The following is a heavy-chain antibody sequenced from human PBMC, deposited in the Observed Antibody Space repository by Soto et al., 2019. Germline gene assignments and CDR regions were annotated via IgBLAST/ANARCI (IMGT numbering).Heavy chain of an antibody. V-gene: IGHV1-18*04. CDR2: ISAYNGNT. CDR1: GYTFTSYG. CDR3: AKSGDSSSWPHNWFDP. Sequence: ASVKVSCKTSGYTFTSYGISWVRQAPGQGLEWMGWISAYNGNTNYAQKLQGRVTMTTDTSTSTAYMELRSLRSDDTAVYYCAKSGDSSSWPHNWFDPWGQGTLVTVSS. J-gene: IGHJ5*02. D-gene: IGHD6-13*01.